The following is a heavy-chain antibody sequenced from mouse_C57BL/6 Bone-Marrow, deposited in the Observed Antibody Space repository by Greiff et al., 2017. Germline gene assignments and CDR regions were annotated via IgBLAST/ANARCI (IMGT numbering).Heavy chain of an antibody. V-gene: IGHV14-4*01. Sequence: EVQLQQSGAELVRPGASVKLSCTASGFNIKDDYMHWVKQRPEQGLEWIGWIDPENGDTEYASKFQGKATITTDTYSNTAYLQLSSLTSEDTAVYYCTKLYYAMDYWGQGTSVTVSS. CDR1: GFNIKDDY. CDR3: TKLYYAMDY. J-gene: IGHJ4*01. CDR2: IDPENGDT.